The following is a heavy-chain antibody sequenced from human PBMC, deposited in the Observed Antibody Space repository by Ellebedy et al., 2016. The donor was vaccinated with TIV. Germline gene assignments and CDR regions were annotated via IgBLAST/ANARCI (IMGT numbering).Heavy chain of an antibody. D-gene: IGHD3-3*02. V-gene: IGHV1-69*13. CDR2: IIPIFGTA. CDR1: GGTFSSYA. CDR3: ARFISRELVFDY. J-gene: IGHJ4*02. Sequence: AASVKVSCKASGGTFSSYAITWVRQAPGQGLEWMGGIIPIFGTANYAQTFQGRVTITAAESTSTVYIELSSLKSEDTVVYYVARFISRELVFDYWGQGTLVTVSS.